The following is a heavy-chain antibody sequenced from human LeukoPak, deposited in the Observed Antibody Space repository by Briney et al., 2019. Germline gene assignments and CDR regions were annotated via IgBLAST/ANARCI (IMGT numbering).Heavy chain of an antibody. V-gene: IGHV3-74*01. D-gene: IGHD6-6*01. CDR2: IKTDGSST. Sequence: GGSLRLSCAASGFTFSSYWMHWVRQAPGKGLVWVSRIKTDGSSTNYADSVKGRFTISRDNAKNMLYLQMNSLRADDTAVYYCARVRIAAPAESWGQGTLVTVSS. CDR1: GFTFSSYW. J-gene: IGHJ4*02. CDR3: ARVRIAAPAES.